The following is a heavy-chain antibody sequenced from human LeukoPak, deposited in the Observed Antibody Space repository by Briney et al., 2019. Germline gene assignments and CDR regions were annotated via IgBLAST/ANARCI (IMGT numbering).Heavy chain of an antibody. CDR2: IYDSGST. CDR3: AREFSWSGLFDY. J-gene: IGHJ4*02. CDR1: DGSISSYY. V-gene: IGHV4-59*01. Sequence: PSETLSLTCTVSDGSISSYYWSWIRQPPGKGLEWIGHIYDSGSTNYNPSLKSRVTISVDTSKNQFSLKLSSVTAADTAVYYCAREFSWSGLFDYWGQGTLVTVSS. D-gene: IGHD3-3*01.